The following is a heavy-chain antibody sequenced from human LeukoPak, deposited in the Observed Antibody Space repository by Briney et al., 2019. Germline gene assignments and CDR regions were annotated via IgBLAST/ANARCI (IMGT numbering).Heavy chain of an antibody. J-gene: IGHJ3*02. CDR3: ARVGVVRGVSDAFDI. D-gene: IGHD3-10*01. CDR2: IIPIFGTA. CDR1: GGTFSTYA. V-gene: IGHV1-69*05. Sequence: ASAKVSCKASGGTFSTYAISWVRQAPGQGLEWMGGIIPIFGTANYAQKFQGRVTITTDESTSTAYMELSSLRSEDTAVYYCARVGVVRGVSDAFDIWGQGTMVTVSS.